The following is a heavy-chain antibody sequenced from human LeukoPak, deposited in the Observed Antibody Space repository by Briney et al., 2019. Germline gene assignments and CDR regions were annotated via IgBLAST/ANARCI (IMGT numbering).Heavy chain of an antibody. CDR2: IYHSGST. CDR3: ARVAPTVTTLSY. CDR1: GGSISSGGYS. V-gene: IGHV4-30-2*01. D-gene: IGHD4-17*01. Sequence: SETLSLTCAVSGGSISSGGYSWSWIRQPPGKGLEWIGYIYHSGSTYYNPSLKSRVTISVDRSKNQFSLKLSSVTAADTAVYYCARVAPTVTTLSYWGQGTLVTVSS. J-gene: IGHJ4*02.